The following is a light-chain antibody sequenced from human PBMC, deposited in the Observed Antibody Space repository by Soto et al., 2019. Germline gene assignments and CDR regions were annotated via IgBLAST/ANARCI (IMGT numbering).Light chain of an antibody. CDR2: EDS. J-gene: IGLJ3*02. V-gene: IGLV2-23*01. Sequence: QSALTQPASVSGSPGQSITISCTGTSSDIGNYNLVPWYQQHPGKAPKLMIHEDSKRPSGVSNRFSGSKSGNTASLTISGLRTEDDAYYYCCSYAGSYTWVFGGGTKLTVL. CDR3: CSYAGSYTWV. CDR1: SSDIGNYNL.